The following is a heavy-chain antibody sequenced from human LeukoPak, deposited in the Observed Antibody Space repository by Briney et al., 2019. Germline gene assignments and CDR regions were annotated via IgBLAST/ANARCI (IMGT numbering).Heavy chain of an antibody. CDR2: IYYSGST. V-gene: IGHV4-59*01. D-gene: IGHD3-10*01. CDR3: ARGRISFGNFDY. CDR1: GGSISSYY. Sequence: SETLSLTCTVSGGSISSYYWSWIRQPPGKGLEWLGYIYYSGSTNYNPSLKSRVTISVDTSKNQFSLKLSSVTAADTAVYYCARGRISFGNFDYWGQGTLVTVSS. J-gene: IGHJ4*02.